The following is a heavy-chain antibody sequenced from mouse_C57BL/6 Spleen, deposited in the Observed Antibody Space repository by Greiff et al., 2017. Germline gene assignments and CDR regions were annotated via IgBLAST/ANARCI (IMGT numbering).Heavy chain of an antibody. CDR1: GYTFTSYW. CDR3: ARLTVPMYYFDY. J-gene: IGHJ2*01. CDR2: IDPSDSET. D-gene: IGHD4-1*01. V-gene: IGHV1-52*01. Sequence: QVQLPQPGAELVRPGSSVKLSCKASGYTFTSYWMHWVKQRPIQGLEWIGNIDPSDSETHYNQKFKDKATLTVDKSSSTAYMQLSSLTSEDSAVYYCARLTVPMYYFDYWGQGTTLTVSS.